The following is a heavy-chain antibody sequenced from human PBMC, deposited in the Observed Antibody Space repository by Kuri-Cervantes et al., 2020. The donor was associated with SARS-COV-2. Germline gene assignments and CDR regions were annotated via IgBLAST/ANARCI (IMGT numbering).Heavy chain of an antibody. J-gene: IGHJ1*01. CDR1: GFTFRSCA. CDR3: ARAPSILGATLGYFQQ. D-gene: IGHD1-26*01. Sequence: GESLKISCAASGFTFRSCAMHWVRQAPGKGLEWVAVIWYGGSNKSYADSVRGRFTISRDKSKNTLYLQMNSLRAGDTAVYYCARAPSILGATLGYFQQWGQGTLVTVSS. V-gene: IGHV3-33*08. CDR2: IWYGGSNK.